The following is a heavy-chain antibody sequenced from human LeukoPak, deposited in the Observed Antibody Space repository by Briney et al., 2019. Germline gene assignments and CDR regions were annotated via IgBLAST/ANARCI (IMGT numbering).Heavy chain of an antibody. D-gene: IGHD2-21*02. J-gene: IGHJ3*02. Sequence: PSQTLSLTCAVSGGSISSGGYSWSWIRQPPGKGLEWIGYIYHSGSTYYNPSLKSRVTISVDRSKNQFSLKLSSVTAADTAVYYCARGSCGGDCPLGVDAFDIWDQGTMVTVSS. V-gene: IGHV4-30-2*01. CDR1: GGSISSGGYS. CDR2: IYHSGST. CDR3: ARGSCGGDCPLGVDAFDI.